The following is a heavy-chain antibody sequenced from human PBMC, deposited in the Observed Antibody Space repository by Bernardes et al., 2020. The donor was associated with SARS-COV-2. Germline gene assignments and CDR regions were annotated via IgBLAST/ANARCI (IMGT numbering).Heavy chain of an antibody. CDR3: AREHSGGNDY. J-gene: IGHJ4*02. CDR1: GYTLSDYY. Sequence: ASVKVSCKASGYTLSDYYMHWVRQAPGQGLEWMGWINPNSGATNSAQKFQGRVTMTRDTSISSAYMELSSLRSDDTAVYYCAREHSGGNDYWGQGTQVTVSS. CDR2: INPNSGAT. D-gene: IGHD2-15*01. V-gene: IGHV1-2*02.